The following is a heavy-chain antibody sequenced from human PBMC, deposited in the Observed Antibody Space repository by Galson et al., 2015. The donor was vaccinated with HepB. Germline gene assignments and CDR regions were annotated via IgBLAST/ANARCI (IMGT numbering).Heavy chain of an antibody. CDR2: IYYSGTT. CDR3: ARSGYYGDHFDY. D-gene: IGHD4-17*01. CDR1: GGSISSYY. V-gene: IGHV4-59*08. Sequence: ETLSLTCTVSGGSISSYYWSWIRQPPGKGLEWIGYIYYSGTTNYNPSLKSRVTISVDTSKNHFSLNLSSVTAADTAVYYCARSGYYGDHFDYWGQGTLVTVSS. J-gene: IGHJ4*02.